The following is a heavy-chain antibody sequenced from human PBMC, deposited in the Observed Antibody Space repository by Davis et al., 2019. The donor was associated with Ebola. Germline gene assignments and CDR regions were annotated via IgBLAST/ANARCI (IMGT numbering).Heavy chain of an antibody. Sequence: GESLKISCAASGFTFSNAWMSWVRQAPGKGPEWVGRIKSKTDGGTTDYAAPVKGRFTISRDDSKNTLYLQMNSLKTEDTAVYYCTQVGYSLPNNWFDPWGQGTLVTVSS. CDR1: GFTFSNAW. V-gene: IGHV3-15*01. CDR3: TQVGYSLPNNWFDP. CDR2: IKSKTDGGTT. D-gene: IGHD5-18*01. J-gene: IGHJ5*02.